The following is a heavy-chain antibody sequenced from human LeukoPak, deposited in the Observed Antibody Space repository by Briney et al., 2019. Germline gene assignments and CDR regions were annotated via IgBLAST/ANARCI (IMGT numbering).Heavy chain of an antibody. CDR2: IYYSGST. D-gene: IGHD3-3*01. Sequence: SETLSLTCTVSGGSISSYYCSWIRQPPGKGLEWIGYIYYSGSTNYNPSLKSRVTISVDTSKNQFSLKLSSVTAADTAVYYCARWADFWSGYSDYWGQGTLVTVSS. CDR1: GGSISSYY. V-gene: IGHV4-59*01. CDR3: ARWADFWSGYSDY. J-gene: IGHJ4*02.